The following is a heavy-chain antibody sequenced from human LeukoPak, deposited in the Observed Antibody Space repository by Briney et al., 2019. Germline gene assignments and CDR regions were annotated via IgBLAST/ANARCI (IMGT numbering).Heavy chain of an antibody. CDR3: ARASITMVRGVMSYYYYYMDV. D-gene: IGHD3-10*01. Sequence: GGSLRLSCAASGFTFSNYWMHWVRQDPGKGLVWVSFINPDGSTTNYADSVKGRFTISSDNAKNTLYLQMNSLRAEDTAVYYCARASITMVRGVMSYYYYYMDVWGKGTTVTISS. CDR1: GFTFSNYW. V-gene: IGHV3-74*01. CDR2: INPDGSTT. J-gene: IGHJ6*03.